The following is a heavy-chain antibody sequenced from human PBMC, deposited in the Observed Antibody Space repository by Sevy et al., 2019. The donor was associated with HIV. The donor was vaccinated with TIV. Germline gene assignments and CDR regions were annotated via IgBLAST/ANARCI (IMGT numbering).Heavy chain of an antibody. CDR3: ARGDYAWDY. J-gene: IGHJ4*02. V-gene: IGHV1-18*01. CDR1: GYTFTHYR. CDR2: ITTYNGYT. D-gene: IGHD4-17*01. Sequence: ASVKVSCRTSGYTFTHYRLNWVRHAPGQGLEWMGWITTYNGYTYYAQQLQGRVTITRDTSTTTTYMELRSLTSDDTAIYFCARGDYAWDYWGQGTLVTVSS.